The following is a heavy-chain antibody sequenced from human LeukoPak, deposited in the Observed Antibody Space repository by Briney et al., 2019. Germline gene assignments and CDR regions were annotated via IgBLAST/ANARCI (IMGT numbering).Heavy chain of an antibody. CDR3: ARAPRPDYFDY. V-gene: IGHV1-8*03. J-gene: IGHJ4*02. Sequence: ASVKVSCKASVYTFTTYDINWVRQAPGQGREGMGWMDPNNGNTVYAHKFQGRVTITRNTSISTAYMELSSLRSEDTAVYYCARAPRPDYFDYWGQGTLVTVSS. CDR2: MDPNNGNT. CDR1: VYTFTTYD.